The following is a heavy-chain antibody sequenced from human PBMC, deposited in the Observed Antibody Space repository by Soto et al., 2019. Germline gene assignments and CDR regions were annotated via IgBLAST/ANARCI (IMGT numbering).Heavy chain of an antibody. CDR3: ARDGTTVTTDFYAFDI. Sequence: SVKVSCKASGGTFSSYTISWVRQAPGQGLEWMGRIIPILGIANYAQKFQGRVTITADKSTSTAYMELSSLRSEDTAVYYCARDGTTVTTDFYAFDIWGQGTMVTVSS. CDR2: IIPILGIA. V-gene: IGHV1-69*04. D-gene: IGHD4-17*01. CDR1: GGTFSSYT. J-gene: IGHJ3*02.